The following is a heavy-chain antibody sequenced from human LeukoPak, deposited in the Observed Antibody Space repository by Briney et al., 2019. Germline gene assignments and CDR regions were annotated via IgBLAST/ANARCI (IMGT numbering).Heavy chain of an antibody. CDR1: GGTFSSYA. CDR3: ARGDSSWQLSFDY. CDR2: IIPILGIA. J-gene: IGHJ4*02. Sequence: ASVKASCKASGGTFSSYAISWVRQAPGQGLEWMGRIIPILGIANYAQKFQGRVTITADKSTSTAYMELSSLRSEDTAVYYCARGDSSWQLSFDYWGQGTLVTVSS. V-gene: IGHV1-69*04. D-gene: IGHD6-13*01.